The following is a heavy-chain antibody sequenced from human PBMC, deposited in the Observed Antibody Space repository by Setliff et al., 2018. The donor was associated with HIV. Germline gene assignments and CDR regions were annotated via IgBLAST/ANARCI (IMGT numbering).Heavy chain of an antibody. V-gene: IGHV4-39*07. D-gene: IGHD3-10*01. CDR3: ARCPVLLWFGKISGVDWFDP. Sequence: LSLTCTVSGDSITSTNYYWGWIRQPPGKGLEWIGSISYSGSTYYKSSLKSRATISVDASKNHFSLKLSSVTAADTAVYYCARCPVLLWFGKISGVDWFDPWGQGTLVTVSS. CDR2: ISYSGST. CDR1: GDSITSTNYY. J-gene: IGHJ5*02.